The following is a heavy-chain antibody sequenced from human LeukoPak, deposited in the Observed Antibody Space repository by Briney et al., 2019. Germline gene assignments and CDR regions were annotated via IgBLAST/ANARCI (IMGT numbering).Heavy chain of an antibody. D-gene: IGHD3-3*01. CDR2: ISGSGDST. Sequence: ETLSLTCTVSGXSISSGGYYWSWIRQAPGKGLEWVSGISGSGDSTYSADSVKGRFTISRDNSKNTLYLQMNSLRVEDTAVYYCASTNYDLRRGGYWYFDLWGRGTLVTVSS. CDR1: GXSISSGGYY. J-gene: IGHJ2*01. CDR3: ASTNYDLRRGGYWYFDL. V-gene: IGHV3-23*01.